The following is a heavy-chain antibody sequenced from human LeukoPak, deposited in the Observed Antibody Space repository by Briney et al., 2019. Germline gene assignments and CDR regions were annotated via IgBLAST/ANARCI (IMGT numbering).Heavy chain of an antibody. Sequence: ASVKVSCKASGYTFSDYVIHWVRQAPGQRLEWMGWIDAGNGNTRYSQKFQGRVTITRDTSTSTAYIELRSLRSEGTAMYYCARGSTSDWPLDHWGQETLVTISS. J-gene: IGHJ4*02. V-gene: IGHV1-3*01. CDR2: IDAGNGNT. D-gene: IGHD2-2*01. CDR1: GYTFSDYV. CDR3: ARGSTSDWPLDH.